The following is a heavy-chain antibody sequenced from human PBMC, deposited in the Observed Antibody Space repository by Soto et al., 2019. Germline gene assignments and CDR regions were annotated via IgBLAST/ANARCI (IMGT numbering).Heavy chain of an antibody. D-gene: IGHD3-3*01. V-gene: IGHV1-18*01. CDR3: ARGLVYYDFWSGYSPPTQMDV. J-gene: IGHJ6*02. CDR2: ISAYNGNT. CDR1: GYTFTSYG. Sequence: ASVKVSCKASGYTFTSYGISWVRQAPGQGLEWMGWISAYNGNTNYAQKLQGRVTMTTDTSTSTAYMELRSLRSDDTAVYYCARGLVYYDFWSGYSPPTQMDVWGQGTTVTVSS.